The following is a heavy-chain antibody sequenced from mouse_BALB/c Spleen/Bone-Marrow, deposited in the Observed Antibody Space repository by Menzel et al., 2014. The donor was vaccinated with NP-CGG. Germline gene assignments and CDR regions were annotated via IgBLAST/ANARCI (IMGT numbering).Heavy chain of an antibody. D-gene: IGHD2-12*01. CDR3: ARNPIRRNAMDY. J-gene: IGHJ4*01. CDR2: IWSGGTT. Sequence: QVQLQQSGPGLVQPSQSLSITCTVSGFSLTSYGVHWVRQPPGKGLEWLGVIWSGGTTDYNAPFISRLSISKDNSKSQVFFKMNSLQANDTAIYYCARNPIRRNAMDYWGQGTSVTVSS. CDR1: GFSLTSYG. V-gene: IGHV2-2*02.